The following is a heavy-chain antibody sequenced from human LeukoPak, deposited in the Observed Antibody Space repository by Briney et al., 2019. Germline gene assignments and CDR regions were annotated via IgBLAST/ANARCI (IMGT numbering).Heavy chain of an antibody. V-gene: IGHV4-61*02. D-gene: IGHD6-6*01. CDR3: AREGRIAAPEYFDY. CDR1: GGSISSGSYY. Sequence: SQTLSLTCTVSGGSISSGSYYWSWIRQPAGKGLEWIGRIYTSGSTNYNPSLKSRVTISVDTSKNQFSLKLSSVTAADTAVYYCAREGRIAAPEYFDYWGQGTLVTVSS. CDR2: IYTSGST. J-gene: IGHJ4*02.